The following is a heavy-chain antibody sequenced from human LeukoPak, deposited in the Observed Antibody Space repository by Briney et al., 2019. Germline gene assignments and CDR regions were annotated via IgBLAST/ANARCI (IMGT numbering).Heavy chain of an antibody. J-gene: IGHJ4*02. Sequence: PGGALRLSCSASGFTFSSYAMSWVRQAPGKGLEWVSAISGSGGSTYYADSVKGRFTISRDNSKNTLYLQMNSLRAEDTAVYYCAKVAYYCGSGSYVDYWGQGTLVTVSS. V-gene: IGHV3-23*01. D-gene: IGHD3-10*01. CDR3: AKVAYYCGSGSYVDY. CDR2: ISGSGGST. CDR1: GFTFSSYA.